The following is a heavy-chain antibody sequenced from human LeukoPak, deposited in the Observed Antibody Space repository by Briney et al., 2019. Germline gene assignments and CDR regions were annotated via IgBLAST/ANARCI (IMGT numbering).Heavy chain of an antibody. J-gene: IGHJ4*02. CDR3: AKDRVLSPYYYGSGILDY. V-gene: IGHV1-2*02. D-gene: IGHD3-10*01. CDR2: INPNSGGT. Sequence: ASVRVSCKASGYTFTGYYMHWVRQAPGQGLEWMGWINPNSGGTNYAQKFQGRVTMTRDTSISTAYMELSRLRSDDTAVYYCAKDRVLSPYYYGSGILDYWGQGTLVTVSS. CDR1: GYTFTGYY.